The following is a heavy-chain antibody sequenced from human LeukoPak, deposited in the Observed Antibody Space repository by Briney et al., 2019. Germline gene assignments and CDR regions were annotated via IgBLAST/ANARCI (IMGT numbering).Heavy chain of an antibody. CDR1: GFTFRSSA. D-gene: IGHD3-16*01. J-gene: IGHJ5*02. V-gene: IGHV1-58*02. Sequence: SVKVSCKTSGFTFRSSAIQWVRQARGQRLAWIGWIVVGSGATSYAHYLQERLTITRDMSTGTAYLELSGLRSEDTGIYYCAAETYTDSCCWFDPWGQGTLVTVSS. CDR3: AAETYTDSCCWFDP. CDR2: IVVGSGAT.